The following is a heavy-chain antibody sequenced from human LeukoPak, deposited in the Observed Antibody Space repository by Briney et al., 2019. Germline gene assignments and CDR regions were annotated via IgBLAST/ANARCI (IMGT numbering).Heavy chain of an antibody. D-gene: IGHD1-26*01. V-gene: IGHV3-30*03. J-gene: IGHJ4*02. Sequence: GRSLRLSCAASGFTFSRYGMHWVRQAPGKGLEWVALISHDGSNKDYGDSVKGRFTISRDNSKNTLYLQMNSLKPEDTAVYYCAREGVVGAILGYWGQGSLVTVSP. CDR2: ISHDGSNK. CDR1: GFTFSRYG. CDR3: AREGVVGAILGY.